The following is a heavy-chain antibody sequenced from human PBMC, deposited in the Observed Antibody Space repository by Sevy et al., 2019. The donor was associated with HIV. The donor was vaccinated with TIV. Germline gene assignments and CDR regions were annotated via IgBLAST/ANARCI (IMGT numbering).Heavy chain of an antibody. CDR1: GFTFSSYT. V-gene: IGHV3-21*01. D-gene: IGHD1-1*01. CDR2: ISFSSNYI. J-gene: IGHJ4*02. CDR3: AREDSKNWRYFDY. Sequence: GGSLRLSCAAAGFTFSSYTMNWVRQAPGKGLEWVASISFSSNYIYYTDSLKGRFTISRDNAKNSLYLQMNSLRAEDTAVCYCAREDSKNWRYFDYWGQGTLVTVSS.